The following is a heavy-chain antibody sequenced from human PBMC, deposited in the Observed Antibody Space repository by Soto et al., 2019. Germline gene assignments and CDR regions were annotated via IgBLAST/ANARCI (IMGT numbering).Heavy chain of an antibody. CDR1: GFTFSSYS. Sequence: GGSLRLSCAASGFTFSSYSMNWVRQAPGKGLEWVSSISSSSSYIYYADSVKGRFTISRDNAKNSLYLQMNSLRAEDTAVYYCASQRGVSAYYYYGMDVWGQGTTVTV. J-gene: IGHJ6*02. CDR2: ISSSSSYI. CDR3: ASQRGVSAYYYYGMDV. V-gene: IGHV3-21*01.